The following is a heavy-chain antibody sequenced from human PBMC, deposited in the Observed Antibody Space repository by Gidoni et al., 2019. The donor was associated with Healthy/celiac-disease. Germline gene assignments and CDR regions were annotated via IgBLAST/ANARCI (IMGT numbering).Heavy chain of an antibody. CDR2: ISYDGSNK. D-gene: IGHD3-3*01. CDR1: GFTFSSYG. CDR3: AKAMGDYYDFWSGYYTAYYYGMDV. Sequence: QVQLVESGGGVVQPGRSLRLSCAASGFTFSSYGMHWVRQAPGKGLEWVAVISYDGSNKYYADSVKGRFTISRDNSKNTLYLQMNSLRAEDTAVYYCAKAMGDYYDFWSGYYTAYYYGMDVWGQGTTVTVSS. J-gene: IGHJ6*02. V-gene: IGHV3-30*18.